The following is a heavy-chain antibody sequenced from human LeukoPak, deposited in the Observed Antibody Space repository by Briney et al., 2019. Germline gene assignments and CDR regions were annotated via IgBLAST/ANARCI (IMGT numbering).Heavy chain of an antibody. Sequence: PGGSLRLSCAASGFTFSAYHINWVRQAPGKGLEWISYISTTGTTIHYADSVKGRFAISRDNAKSSLYLQMNSLRAEDTAVYYCAKKFQLTTVSYIDYWGQGTLVTVSS. CDR1: GFTFSAYH. J-gene: IGHJ4*02. D-gene: IGHD4-17*01. CDR2: ISTTGTTI. CDR3: AKKFQLTTVSYIDY. V-gene: IGHV3-48*01.